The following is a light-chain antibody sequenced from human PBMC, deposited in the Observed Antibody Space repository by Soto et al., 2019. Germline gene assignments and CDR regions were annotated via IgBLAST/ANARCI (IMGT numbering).Light chain of an antibody. Sequence: SVLTQPPSLSAAPGQEVTISCSGSGSNVGYNSVSWYQQLPGTAPKLLIYDNYKRPSGIPARFSGSKSGTPASLGITGLQTGDEADYYCGAWDDRLTAYVFGSGTKVTVL. CDR1: GSNVGYNS. V-gene: IGLV1-51*01. CDR2: DNY. CDR3: GAWDDRLTAYV. J-gene: IGLJ1*01.